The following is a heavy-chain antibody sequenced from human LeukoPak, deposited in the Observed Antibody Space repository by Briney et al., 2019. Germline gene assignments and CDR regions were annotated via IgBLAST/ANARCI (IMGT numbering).Heavy chain of an antibody. D-gene: IGHD3-9*01. V-gene: IGHV3-23*01. CDR2: ISGSGGST. J-gene: IGHJ4*02. CDR3: AKDGSRAYDILTGYYPDY. Sequence: TGGSLRLSCAASGFTFSSYAMSWVRQAPGKGQEWVSAISGSGGSTYYADSVKGRFTISRDNSKNTLYLQMNSLRAEDTAVYYCAKDGSRAYDILTGYYPDYWGQGTLVTVSS. CDR1: GFTFSSYA.